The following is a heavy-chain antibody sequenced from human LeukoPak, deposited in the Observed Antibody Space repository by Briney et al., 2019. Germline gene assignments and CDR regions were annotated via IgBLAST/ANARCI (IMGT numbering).Heavy chain of an antibody. CDR3: AKLRGPLPLGSSLGFDP. CDR1: GFTFSSYA. D-gene: IGHD1-14*01. CDR2: ISGSGANT. V-gene: IGHV3-23*01. J-gene: IGHJ5*02. Sequence: GGSLRLSCAASGFTFSSYAMTWVRQAPGKGLEWVSAISGSGANTYYADSVKGRFTISRDNSKSTLYLQMNNLRAEDTAVFYCAKLRGPLPLGSSLGFDPWGQGTLVTVSS.